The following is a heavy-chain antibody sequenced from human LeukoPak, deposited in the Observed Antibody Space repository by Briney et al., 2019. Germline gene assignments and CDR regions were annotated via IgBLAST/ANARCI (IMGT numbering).Heavy chain of an antibody. V-gene: IGHV1-69*13. CDR3: ARSVRGGYYNWFDP. Sequence: ASVKVSCKASGGTFSSYAISWVRQAPGQGLKWMGGIIPIFGTANYAQKFQGRVTITADESTSTAYMELSSLRSEDTAVYYCARSVRGGYYNWFDPWGQGTLVTVSS. CDR2: IIPIFGTA. CDR1: GGTFSSYA. D-gene: IGHD3-3*01. J-gene: IGHJ5*02.